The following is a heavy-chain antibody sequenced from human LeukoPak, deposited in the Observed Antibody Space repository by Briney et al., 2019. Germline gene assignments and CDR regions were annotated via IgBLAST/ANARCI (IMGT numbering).Heavy chain of an antibody. V-gene: IGHV3-23*01. CDR3: AKGFCSGGSCYLYYFDY. CDR1: GFTFSSYA. J-gene: IGHJ4*02. D-gene: IGHD2-15*01. Sequence: GGSLRLSCAASGFTFSSYAMSWVRQAPGKGLEWVSAISGSGGSTYYADCVKGRFTISRDNSKNTLYLQMNSLRAEDTAVYYCAKGFCSGGSCYLYYFDYWGQGTLVTVSS. CDR2: ISGSGGST.